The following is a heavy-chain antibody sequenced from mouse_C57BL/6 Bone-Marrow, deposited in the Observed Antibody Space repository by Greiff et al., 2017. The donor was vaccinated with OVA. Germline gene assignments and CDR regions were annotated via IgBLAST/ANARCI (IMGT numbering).Heavy chain of an antibody. Sequence: VKLQESGPGLVKPSQSLFLTCSISGFPITSGYYWIWIRQSPGKPLEWMGYITHSGETFYNPSLQSPISITRETSKNQFFLQLNSVTTEDTAMYYCAGELARFAYWGQGTLVTVSA. J-gene: IGHJ3*01. D-gene: IGHD4-1*01. CDR1: GFPITSGYY. V-gene: IGHV12-3*01. CDR3: AGELARFAY. CDR2: ITHSGET.